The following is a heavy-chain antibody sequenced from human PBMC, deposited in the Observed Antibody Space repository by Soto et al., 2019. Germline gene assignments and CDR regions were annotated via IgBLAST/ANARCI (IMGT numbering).Heavy chain of an antibody. CDR3: ARHLYGSGERFDP. V-gene: IGHV4-59*08. D-gene: IGHD3-10*01. Sequence: QVQLQESGPGLVKPSETLSLTCTVSGGSISSYYWSWIRQPPGKGLEWIGYIYYSGSTNYNPSLKSRVTISVDTSKNQSSLKLSSVTAADTAVYYCARHLYGSGERFDPWGQGTLVTVSS. CDR2: IYYSGST. J-gene: IGHJ5*02. CDR1: GGSISSYY.